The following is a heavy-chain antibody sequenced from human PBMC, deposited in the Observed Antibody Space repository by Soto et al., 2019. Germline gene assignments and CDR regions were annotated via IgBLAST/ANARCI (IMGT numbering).Heavy chain of an antibody. CDR1: GGTFSSYA. V-gene: IGHV1-69*01. CDR2: IIPILGTA. J-gene: IGHJ6*02. CDR3: ARTYYYGSGSHYYYYGMDV. D-gene: IGHD3-10*01. Sequence: QVQLVQSGAEVKKPGSSVKVSCKASGGTFSSYAISWVRQAPGQGFEWMGGIIPILGTANYAQKFQGRVTITADESTSTAYMELSSLRSEDTAVYYCARTYYYGSGSHYYYYGMDVWGQGTTVTVSS.